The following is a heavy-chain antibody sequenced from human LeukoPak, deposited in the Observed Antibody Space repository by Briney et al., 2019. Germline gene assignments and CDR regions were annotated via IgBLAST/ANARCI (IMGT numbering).Heavy chain of an antibody. CDR3: ARRPYSDTSGRLSDV. CDR2: IGSSGSPT. Sequence: GGSLRLSCVASGFTFSSYAMHWVRQAPGKGLEWISYIGSSGSPTHYADSVGGRFTISRDNAKNSLYLQMNSLRDEDTAVYFCARRPYSDTSGRLSDVWGQGTTVTVSS. CDR1: GFTFSSYA. D-gene: IGHD3-22*01. J-gene: IGHJ6*02. V-gene: IGHV3-48*02.